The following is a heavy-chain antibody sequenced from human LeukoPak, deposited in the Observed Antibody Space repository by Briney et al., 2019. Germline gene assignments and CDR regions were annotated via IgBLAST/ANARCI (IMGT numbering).Heavy chain of an antibody. J-gene: IGHJ4*02. D-gene: IGHD6-6*01. Sequence: ASVKVSCKVSGYTLTELSLNWVRRAPGKGLEWMGWINPNSGGTDYAQNFQGRVTMTRDTSISTAYMELSRLRSADTAVYYCASWVDSSSFYWGQGTLVTVSS. V-gene: IGHV1-2*02. CDR2: INPNSGGT. CDR3: ASWVDSSSFY. CDR1: GYTLTELS.